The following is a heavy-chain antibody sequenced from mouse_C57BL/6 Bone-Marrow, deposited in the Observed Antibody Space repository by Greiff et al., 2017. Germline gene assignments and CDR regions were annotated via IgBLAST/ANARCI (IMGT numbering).Heavy chain of an antibody. CDR3: TREGLGYDSYSGFAY. Sequence: EVQVVESGEGLVKPGGSLKLSCAASGFTFSSYAMSWVRQTPEKRLEWVAYISSGGDYIYYADTVKGRFTISRDHARNTLYLQMSSLKSEDTAMYYCTREGLGYDSYSGFAYWGQGTLVTVSA. CDR2: ISSGGDYI. D-gene: IGHD2-3*01. CDR1: GFTFSSYA. V-gene: IGHV5-9-1*02. J-gene: IGHJ3*01.